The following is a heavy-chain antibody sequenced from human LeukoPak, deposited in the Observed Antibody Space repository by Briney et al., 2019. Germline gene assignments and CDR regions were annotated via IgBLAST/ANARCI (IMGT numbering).Heavy chain of an antibody. V-gene: IGHV4-59*08. J-gene: IGHJ6*02. CDR1: GGSISSYY. Sequence: PSETLSLTCTVSGGSISSYYWSWIRQPPGKGLEWIGYIYYSGSTNYNPSLKSRVTISVDTSKNQFSLKLSSVTAADTAVYYCARRLGYCSSTSCSRRDEVYYGMDVWGQGTTVTVSS. D-gene: IGHD2-2*01. CDR3: ARRLGYCSSTSCSRRDEVYYGMDV. CDR2: IYYSGST.